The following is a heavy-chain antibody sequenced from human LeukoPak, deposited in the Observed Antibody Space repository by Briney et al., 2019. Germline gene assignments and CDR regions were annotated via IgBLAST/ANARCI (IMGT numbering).Heavy chain of an antibody. CDR1: GYTFTSYY. J-gene: IGHJ3*02. CDR2: INPSGGST. CDR3: ARDTYCSGGNCPNDAFDI. D-gene: IGHD2-15*01. Sequence: GASARVSCKASGYTFTSYYMHWVRQAPGQGLEWMGIINPSGGSTSYAQKFQGRVTMTRDTSTSTVYMELSSLRSEDTAVYYWARDTYCSGGNCPNDAFDIWGQGTMVTVSS. V-gene: IGHV1-46*01.